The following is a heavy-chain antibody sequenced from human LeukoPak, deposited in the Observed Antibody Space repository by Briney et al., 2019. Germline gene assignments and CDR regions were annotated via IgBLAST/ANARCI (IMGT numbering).Heavy chain of an antibody. CDR3: ARGSYDFWSGYPYYFDY. CDR2: INPSGGST. V-gene: IGHV1-46*01. Sequence: EVSVKVSCKASGYTFTSYYMHWVRQAPGQGLEWMGIINPSGGSTSYAQKFQGRVTMTRDMSTSTVYMELSSLRSEDTAVYYCARGSYDFWSGYPYYFDYWGQGTLVTVSS. D-gene: IGHD3-3*01. CDR1: GYTFTSYY. J-gene: IGHJ4*02.